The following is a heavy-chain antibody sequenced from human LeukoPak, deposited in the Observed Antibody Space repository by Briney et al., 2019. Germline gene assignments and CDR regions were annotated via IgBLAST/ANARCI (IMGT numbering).Heavy chain of an antibody. V-gene: IGHV4-34*01. CDR3: ARASYSYDISGWVPFDY. CDR2: INHSGST. CDR1: GGSFSGYY. Sequence: SETLSLTCAVYGGSFSGYYWSWIRQPPGKGLEWIGEINHSGSTNYNPSLKSRVTIPGDTSENQFSLRLSSVTAADTAVYYCARASYSYDISGWVPFDYWGQGTLVTVSS. D-gene: IGHD3-22*01. J-gene: IGHJ4*02.